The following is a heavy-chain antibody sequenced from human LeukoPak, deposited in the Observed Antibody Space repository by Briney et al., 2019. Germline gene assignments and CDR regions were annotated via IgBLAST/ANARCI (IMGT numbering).Heavy chain of an antibody. CDR1: GYTFTRYF. J-gene: IGHJ4*02. CDR3: AREGGGGIDIEPSFDY. D-gene: IGHD2-15*01. Sequence: ASVKVSCKASGYTFTRYFIHWVRQAPGRGLEWMGTINPSGGSTGYAQKFQGRVTMTRDTSASTVYMELSSLRSEDTAVYYCAREGGGGIDIEPSFDYWGQGTLVTVSS. V-gene: IGHV1-46*01. CDR2: INPSGGST.